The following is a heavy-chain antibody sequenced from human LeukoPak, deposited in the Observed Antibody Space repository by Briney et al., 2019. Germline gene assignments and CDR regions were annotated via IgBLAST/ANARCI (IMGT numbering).Heavy chain of an antibody. CDR2: IARDGGAK. J-gene: IGHJ4*02. CDR3: AREATWGQWYFDH. D-gene: IGHD6-19*01. Sequence: GGTLRLSCVASGFSFSNHGMHWVRQAPGKGLEWVSVIARDGGAKFYADSVKGRFTLSRDNSKNMFFLQMNFLTVEDTAIYYCAREATWGQWYFDHWGQGTPVTVSS. V-gene: IGHV3-30*03. CDR1: GFSFSNHG.